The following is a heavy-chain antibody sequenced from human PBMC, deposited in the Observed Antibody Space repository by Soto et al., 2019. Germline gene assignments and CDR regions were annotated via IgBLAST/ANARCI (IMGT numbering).Heavy chain of an antibody. J-gene: IGHJ5*02. CDR1: GFTFSSYA. Sequence: PGGSLRLSCAASGFTFSSYAMSWVRQAPGKGLEWVSAISGSGGSTYYADSVKGRFTISRDNSKNTLYLQMNSLRAEDTAVYYCAKGRRFLEWLLPPHWFDPWGQGTLVTVSS. V-gene: IGHV3-23*01. CDR2: ISGSGGST. D-gene: IGHD3-3*01. CDR3: AKGRRFLEWLLPPHWFDP.